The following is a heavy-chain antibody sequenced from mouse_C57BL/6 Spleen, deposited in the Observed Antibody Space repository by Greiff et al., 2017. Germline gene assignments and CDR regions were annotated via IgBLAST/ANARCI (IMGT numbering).Heavy chain of an antibody. D-gene: IGHD2-3*01. J-gene: IGHJ1*03. CDR2: IRNKANGYTT. Sequence: EVKLVESGGGLVQPGASLRLSCAASGFTFTDYYMSWVRQPPGKAPAWLALIRNKANGYTTEYTASVKGRFTISRDNSQNILYLQMNTLRAEDSATYYCVKADDGYRYFDVWGTGTTVTVSS. V-gene: IGHV7-4*01. CDR1: GFTFTDYY. CDR3: VKADDGYRYFDV.